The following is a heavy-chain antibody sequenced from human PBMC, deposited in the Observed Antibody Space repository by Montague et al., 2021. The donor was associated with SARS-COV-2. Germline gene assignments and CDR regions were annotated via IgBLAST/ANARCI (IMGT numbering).Heavy chain of an antibody. CDR1: IRSSTYY. CDR2: IYTSGST. Sequence: TLSLTCTVSIRSSTYYWAWIRQPPGKGLEWIGRIYTSGSTNYNPSLKSRVTISVDTSKNQFSLKLSSVTAADTAVYYCARVGVGTMVRGVIPAYYYYGMDVWGQGTTVTVSS. D-gene: IGHD3-10*01. CDR3: ARVGVGTMVRGVIPAYYYYGMDV. J-gene: IGHJ6*02. V-gene: IGHV4-61*02.